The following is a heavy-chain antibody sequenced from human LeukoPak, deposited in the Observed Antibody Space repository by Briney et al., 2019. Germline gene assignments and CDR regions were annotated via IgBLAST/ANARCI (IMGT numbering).Heavy chain of an antibody. CDR3: ATASSSGWYSGSFDY. V-gene: IGHV1-24*01. J-gene: IGHJ4*02. CDR1: GYTLTELS. D-gene: IGHD6-19*01. CDR2: FDPEDGET. Sequence: ASVKVSCKVSGYTLTELSMHWVRQAPGKGLEWMGGFDPEDGETIYAQKFQGRVTMTEDTSTDTAYMELSSLRSEDTAVYYCATASSSGWYSGSFDYWGQGTLATVSS.